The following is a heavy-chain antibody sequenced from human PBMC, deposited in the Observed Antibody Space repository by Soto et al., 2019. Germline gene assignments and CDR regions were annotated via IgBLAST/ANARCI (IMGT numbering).Heavy chain of an antibody. CDR2: ISYDGSNK. V-gene: IGHV3-30-3*01. D-gene: IGHD3-22*01. CDR3: ARDSGNGGYFLYYFDY. J-gene: IGHJ4*02. CDR1: GFTFSSYA. Sequence: PGGSLRLSCAASGFTFSSYAMHWVRQAPGKGLEWVAVISYDGSNKYYADSVKGRFTISRDNSKNTLYLQMNSLRAEDTAVYYCARDSGNGGYFLYYFDYWGQGTLVTVSS.